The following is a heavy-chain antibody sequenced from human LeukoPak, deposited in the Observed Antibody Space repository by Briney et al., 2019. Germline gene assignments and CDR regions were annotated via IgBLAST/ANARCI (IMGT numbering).Heavy chain of an antibody. V-gene: IGHV1-8*01. CDR2: KNPNSGNT. CDR3: ARAGRGGPILDY. J-gene: IGHJ4*02. CDR1: GYTFTSYD. Sequence: GASVKVSCKASGYTFTSYDINWVRQATGQGLEWMGWKNPNSGNTGYAQKFQGRVTMTRNTSISTAYMELNSLRAEDTAVYYCARAGRGGPILDYWGQGTLVTVSS.